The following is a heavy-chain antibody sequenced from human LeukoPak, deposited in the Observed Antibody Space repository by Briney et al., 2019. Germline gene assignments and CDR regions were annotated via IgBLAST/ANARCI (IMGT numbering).Heavy chain of an antibody. CDR2: ISSSGSTI. CDR3: LRGVRREY. Sequence: GGSLRLSCAASGFTFSSYEMNWVRQAPGKGLEWVSYISSSGSTIYYADSVKGRFITSRDNAKDSLYLQMNSLRVEDTAVYYFLRGVRREYWGQGTLVTVSS. J-gene: IGHJ4*02. V-gene: IGHV3-48*03. D-gene: IGHD3-10*01. CDR1: GFTFSSYE.